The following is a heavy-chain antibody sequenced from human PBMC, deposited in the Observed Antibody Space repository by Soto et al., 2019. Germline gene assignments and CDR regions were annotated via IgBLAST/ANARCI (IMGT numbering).Heavy chain of an antibody. D-gene: IGHD2-2*01. CDR3: AREIPAAVYYMDV. CDR1: GFTFSSYG. V-gene: IGHV3-33*01. J-gene: IGHJ6*03. Sequence: GGSLRLSCAASGFTFSSYGMHWVRQAPGKGLEWVPVIWYDGSKKYYADSVKGRFTISRDNSKNTLYLQMNSLSAEDTAVYYCAREIPAAVYYMDVWGKGTTVTVSS. CDR2: IWYDGSKK.